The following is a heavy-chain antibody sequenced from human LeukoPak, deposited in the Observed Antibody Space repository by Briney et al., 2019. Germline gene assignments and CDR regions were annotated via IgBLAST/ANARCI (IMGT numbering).Heavy chain of an antibody. CDR2: ISYDGSNK. CDR1: GFTFSSYA. Sequence: GGSLRLSCAASGFTFSSYAMHRVRQAPGKGLEWVAVISYDGSNKYYADSVKGRFTISRDNSKNTLYLQMNSLRAEDTAVYYCAKESALYSGGGYFDYWGRGTLVTVSS. V-gene: IGHV3-30-3*01. J-gene: IGHJ4*02. CDR3: AKESALYSGGGYFDY. D-gene: IGHD2-8*01.